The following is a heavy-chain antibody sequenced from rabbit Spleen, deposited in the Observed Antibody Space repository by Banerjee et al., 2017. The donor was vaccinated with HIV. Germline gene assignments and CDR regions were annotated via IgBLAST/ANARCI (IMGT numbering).Heavy chain of an antibody. CDR1: GFSFNSGYD. Sequence: QSLEESGGGLVKPGASLTLTCTASGFSFNSGYDMCWARQAPGKGLEWIACIYAGSSDSTYSAIWAKGRFTISKTSSTTVTLQMTSLTAADTATYFCARDTGTSFSTYGMDLWGPGTLVTVS. V-gene: IGHV1S40*01. D-gene: IGHD7-1*01. CDR3: ARDTGTSFSTYGMDL. J-gene: IGHJ6*01. CDR2: IYAGSSDST.